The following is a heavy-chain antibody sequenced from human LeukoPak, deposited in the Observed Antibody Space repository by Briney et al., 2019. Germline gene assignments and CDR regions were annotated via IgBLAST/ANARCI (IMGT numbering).Heavy chain of an antibody. CDR3: ARVSSSGYYPDWYFDL. D-gene: IGHD3-22*01. Sequence: SETLSLTCTVSGGSISSYYWSWLRQPPGKGLEWIGYIYYSGSTNYNPSLKSRVTISVDTSKNQFSLKLSSVTAADTAVYYCARVSSSGYYPDWYFDLWGRGTLVTVSS. CDR2: IYYSGST. J-gene: IGHJ2*01. V-gene: IGHV4-59*01. CDR1: GGSISSYY.